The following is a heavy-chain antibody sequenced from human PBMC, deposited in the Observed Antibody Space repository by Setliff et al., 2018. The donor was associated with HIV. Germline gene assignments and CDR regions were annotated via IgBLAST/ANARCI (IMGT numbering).Heavy chain of an antibody. J-gene: IGHJ5*02. Sequence: PSETLSLTCAVYNTSVSGYYWTWIRQSPGRGLEWIGEINQSGGTDYNPSLRSRFYMSLDTSKNQFSLKLLSVTAADSAVYYCTRGLGITMVRGIRTFDPWGQGTQGTVPQ. CDR2: INQSGGT. CDR1: NTSVSGYY. V-gene: IGHV4-34*01. CDR3: TRGLGITMVRGIRTFDP. D-gene: IGHD3-10*01.